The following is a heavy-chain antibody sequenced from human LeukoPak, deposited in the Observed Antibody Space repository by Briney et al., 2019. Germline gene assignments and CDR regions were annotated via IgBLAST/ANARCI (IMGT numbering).Heavy chain of an antibody. CDR2: IYHSGST. CDR3: ASQPSGPDAFDI. Sequence: SETLSLTCAVSGYSISSGYYWGWIRQPPGKGLEWIGSIYHSGSTYYNPPLKSRVTISVDTSKNQFSLKLSSVTAADTAVYYCASQPSGPDAFDIWGQGTMVTVSS. J-gene: IGHJ3*02. D-gene: IGHD3-10*01. CDR1: GYSISSGYY. V-gene: IGHV4-38-2*01.